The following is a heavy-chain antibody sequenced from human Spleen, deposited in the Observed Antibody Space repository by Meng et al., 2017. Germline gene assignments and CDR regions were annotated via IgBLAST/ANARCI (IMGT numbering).Heavy chain of an antibody. V-gene: IGHV3-15*01. CDR2: IKSKTDCETA. Sequence: GESLKISCAGSGFTFSNAWMSWVRQAPGKGLEWVGRIKSKTDCETADYAAPVKCRFTISRDDSKSTLYLQMSGLRIDDTGVYYCARGVPYYEDSSGYYSAFDCWGQGAMVTVSS. CDR3: ARGVPYYEDSSGYYSAFDC. D-gene: IGHD3-22*01. CDR1: GFTFSNAW. J-gene: IGHJ3*01.